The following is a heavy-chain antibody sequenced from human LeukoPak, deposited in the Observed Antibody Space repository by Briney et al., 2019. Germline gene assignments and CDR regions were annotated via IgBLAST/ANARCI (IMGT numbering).Heavy chain of an antibody. CDR1: GYTLTSYD. D-gene: IGHD3-22*01. CDR2: MNPNSGNT. Sequence: ASVKVSCKASGYTLTSYDINWVRQATGQGLEWMGWMNPNSGNTGYAQKFQGRVTMTRNTSISTAYMELSRLRSEDTAVYYCARGLYYYDSSGYYYAHWFDPWGQGTLVTVSS. J-gene: IGHJ5*02. V-gene: IGHV1-8*01. CDR3: ARGLYYYDSSGYYYAHWFDP.